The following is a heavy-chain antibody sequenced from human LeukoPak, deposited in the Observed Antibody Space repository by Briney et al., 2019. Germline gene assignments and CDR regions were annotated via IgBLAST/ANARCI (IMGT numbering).Heavy chain of an antibody. CDR2: ITDNGGST. CDR3: AKDLGFGELNRYDY. D-gene: IGHD3-10*01. Sequence: GGSLRLSCAASGFIFSNYGMSWVRQAPGKGLEWVSGITDNGGSTYYADSVKGRFTIPRDDSKKTLYLQMNSLRAEDTAVYYCAKDLGFGELNRYDYWGQGTLVTVSS. V-gene: IGHV3-23*01. CDR1: GFIFSNYG. J-gene: IGHJ4*02.